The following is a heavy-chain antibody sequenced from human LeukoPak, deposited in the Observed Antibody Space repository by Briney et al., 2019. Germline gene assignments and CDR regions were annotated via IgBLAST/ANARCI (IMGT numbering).Heavy chain of an antibody. CDR2: IKQDGCEK. V-gene: IGHV3-7*01. CDR3: ARLIVGAIDS. Sequence: GGSLRLSCAASGFTFSRYWMSWVRQAPGKGLEWVANIKQDGCEKYYVDSVKGRFTISRDNAKNSLYLQMNSLRAEDTAVYYCARLIVGAIDSWGQGTLVTVSS. D-gene: IGHD1-26*01. CDR1: GFTFSRYW. J-gene: IGHJ4*02.